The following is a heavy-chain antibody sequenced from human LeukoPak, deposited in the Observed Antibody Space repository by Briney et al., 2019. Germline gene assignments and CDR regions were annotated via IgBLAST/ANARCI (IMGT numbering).Heavy chain of an antibody. CDR1: GGTFSSYA. D-gene: IGHD3-16*01. J-gene: IGHJ4*02. Sequence: GSSVKVSCKASGGTFSSYAISWVRQAPGQGLEWMGRIIPILGIANYAQKFQSRVTITADKSTSTAYMELSSLRSEDTAVYYCARHSKHYDSPVDYWGQGTLVTVSS. CDR2: IIPILGIA. CDR3: ARHSKHYDSPVDY. V-gene: IGHV1-69*04.